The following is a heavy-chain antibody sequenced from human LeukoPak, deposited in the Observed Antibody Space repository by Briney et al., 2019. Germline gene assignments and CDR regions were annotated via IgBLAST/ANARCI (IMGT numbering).Heavy chain of an antibody. D-gene: IGHD3-10*01. CDR3: ARASRYYYGSGYYMDV. J-gene: IGHJ6*03. Sequence: PSETLSLTCAVSGGSFSGYYWSWIRQPPGKGLEWIGEINHSGSTNYNPSLKSRATISVDTSKNQFSLKLSSVTAADTAVYYCARASRYYYGSGYYMDVWGKGTTVTVSS. CDR2: INHSGST. CDR1: GGSFSGYY. V-gene: IGHV4-34*01.